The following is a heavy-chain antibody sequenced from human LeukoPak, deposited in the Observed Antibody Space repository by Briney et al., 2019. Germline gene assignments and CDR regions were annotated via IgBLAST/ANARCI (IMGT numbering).Heavy chain of an antibody. CDR1: GFTFSSYA. J-gene: IGHJ4*02. V-gene: IGHV3-21*06. Sequence: KPGGSLRLSCAASGFTFSSYAMHWVRQAPGKGLEWVSSISSSAISIYYADSLRGRFTISRDNAKNFLYLQMNSLRAEDTAVYYCAREYDVLTAGLDFWGQGTLVTVSS. CDR3: AREYDVLTAGLDF. D-gene: IGHD3/OR15-3a*01. CDR2: ISSSAISI.